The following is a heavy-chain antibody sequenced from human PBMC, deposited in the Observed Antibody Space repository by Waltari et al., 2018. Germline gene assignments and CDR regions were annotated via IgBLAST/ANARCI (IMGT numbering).Heavy chain of an antibody. Sequence: QVQLQESGPGLVKPSETLSLTCTVSGGSISSYYWSWIRQPPGKGMEWIGYIDYSGSTNYNPSLKSRVTTSVDTSKIQFSLKLSSVTAADTAVYYCARERLLSLDAFDIWGQGTMVTVSS. CDR3: ARERLLSLDAFDI. CDR2: IDYSGST. D-gene: IGHD3-16*02. CDR1: GGSISSYY. V-gene: IGHV4-59*01. J-gene: IGHJ3*02.